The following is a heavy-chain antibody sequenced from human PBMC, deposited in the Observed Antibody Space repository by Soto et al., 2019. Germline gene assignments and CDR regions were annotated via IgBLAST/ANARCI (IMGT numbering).Heavy chain of an antibody. CDR1: GYTFTSYG. D-gene: IGHD3-22*01. CDR3: AQDSSGYWGFDI. CDR2: ISAYNGNT. J-gene: IGHJ3*02. V-gene: IGHV1-18*01. Sequence: EASVKVSCKASGYTFTSYGISWVRQAPGQGLEWMGWISAYNGNTNYAQKLQGRVTMTTDTSTSTAYVELRSLRSDDTAVYYCAQDSSGYWGFDIWGQGTMVTVSS.